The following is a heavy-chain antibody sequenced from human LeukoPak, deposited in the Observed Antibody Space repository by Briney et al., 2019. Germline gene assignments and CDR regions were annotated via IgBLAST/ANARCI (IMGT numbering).Heavy chain of an antibody. CDR3: AKDLFHDFLTGYFSDDY. V-gene: IGHV1-24*01. CDR1: GYTLTELS. CDR2: FDPEDGET. D-gene: IGHD3-9*01. J-gene: IGHJ4*02. Sequence: ASVKVSCKVSGYTLTELSMHWVRQAPGKGLEWMGGFDPEDGETIYAQKFQGRVTMTEDTSTDTAYMELSSLRSEDTAIYYCAKDLFHDFLTGYFSDDYWGQGTLVTVSS.